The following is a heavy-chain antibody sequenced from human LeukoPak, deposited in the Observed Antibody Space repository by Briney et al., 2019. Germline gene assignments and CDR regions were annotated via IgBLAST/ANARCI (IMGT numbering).Heavy chain of an antibody. CDR2: IKVTGDFT. D-gene: IGHD2-15*01. CDR1: GFNFVNYY. CDR3: ARGKVVAALSDY. J-gene: IGHJ4*02. V-gene: IGHV1-46*01. Sequence: ASVKVSCKASGFNFVNYYMHWLRRAPGHGPEWMGAIKVTGDFTKYSKKFQGRVTMTRNTSISTAYMELSSLRSEDTAVYYCARGKVVAALSDYWGQGTLVTVSS.